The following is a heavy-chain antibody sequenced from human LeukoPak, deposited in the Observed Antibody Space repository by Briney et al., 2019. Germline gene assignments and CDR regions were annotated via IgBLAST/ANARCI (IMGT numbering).Heavy chain of an antibody. D-gene: IGHD6-6*01. CDR2: INPNSGGT. J-gene: IGHJ4*02. Sequence: ASVKVSCKASGYTFTGHYMHWVRQAPGQGLEWMGWINPNSGGTNYAQKFQGRVTMTRDTSISTAYMELSRLRSDDTAVYYCARLYRYTEAARPVSGGNYWGQGTLVTVSS. CDR1: GYTFTGHY. CDR3: ARLYRYTEAARPVSGGNY. V-gene: IGHV1-2*02.